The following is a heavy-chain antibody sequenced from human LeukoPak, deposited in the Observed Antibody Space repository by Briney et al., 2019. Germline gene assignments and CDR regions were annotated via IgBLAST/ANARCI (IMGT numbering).Heavy chain of an antibody. D-gene: IGHD5-18*01. CDR3: TRRVDIAMVEGIDFDY. V-gene: IGHV3-73*01. J-gene: IGHJ4*02. CDR1: GFTFSGSA. Sequence: GGSLRLSCAASGFTFSGSAMHWVRQASGKGLERVGRIRSKANSYATAYAASVKGRFTISRDDSKNTAYLQMNSLKTEDTAVYYCTRRVDIAMVEGIDFDYWGQGTLVTVSS. CDR2: IRSKANSYAT.